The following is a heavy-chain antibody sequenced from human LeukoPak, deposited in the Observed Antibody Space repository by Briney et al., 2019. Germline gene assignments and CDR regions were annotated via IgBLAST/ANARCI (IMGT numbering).Heavy chain of an antibody. D-gene: IGHD3-22*01. CDR3: AKGHYYDRSGYYGRDY. V-gene: IGHV3-23*01. CDR1: GFTFSSYP. CDR2: ISGSGATT. Sequence: GGSLRLSCAASGFTFSSYPMSWVRRAPGKGLEWVSGISGSGATTYYADSVKGRFTISRDNSKNMLYVQMNSLRDEDTAVYYCAKGHYYDRSGYYGRDYWGQGTLVTVSS. J-gene: IGHJ4*02.